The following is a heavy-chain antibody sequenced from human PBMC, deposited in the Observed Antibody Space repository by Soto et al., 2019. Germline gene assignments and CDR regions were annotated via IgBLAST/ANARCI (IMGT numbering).Heavy chain of an antibody. CDR1: GGSFSGYY. CDR2: INPSGST. Sequence: QVQLQQWGAGLLKPSETLSLTCAVYGGSFSGYYWSWIRQPPGKGLEWIGEINPSGSTNYNPSLKSRVTISVDTSKNQASLKLSAVAAADTAVYYCARGAYCSGGSCHGGNWFDPWGQGTLVTVSS. D-gene: IGHD2-15*01. CDR3: ARGAYCSGGSCHGGNWFDP. J-gene: IGHJ5*02. V-gene: IGHV4-34*01.